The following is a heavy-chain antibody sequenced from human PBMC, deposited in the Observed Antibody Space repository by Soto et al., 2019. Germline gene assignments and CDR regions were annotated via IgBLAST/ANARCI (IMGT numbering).Heavy chain of an antibody. CDR1: GLTFSRYW. CDR2: ISSDGTTT. Sequence: EVQLVESGGDLVQPGGSLRLSCAASGLTFSRYWMHWVRQAPGQGLVWLSRISSDGTTTSYADSVKGRFTISRDNAKNPLYLQMSKLRAEDTATYYCGRGRQYASGAYYADWWGQGTLVTFSP. J-gene: IGHJ4*02. V-gene: IGHV3-74*01. D-gene: IGHD3-10*01. CDR3: GRGRQYASGAYYADW.